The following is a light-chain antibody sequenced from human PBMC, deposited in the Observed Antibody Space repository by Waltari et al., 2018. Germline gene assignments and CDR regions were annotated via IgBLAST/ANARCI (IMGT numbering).Light chain of an antibody. CDR3: QQYNSYSRT. Sequence: DIQMTQSPSTLSASVGDTVIISCRASQSITTSLAWYQQKPGKAPDVLIYGASNLESGVPSRFSGSGSGTEFTLTISSLQPDDFATYYCQQYNSYSRTFGQGTKVEIK. J-gene: IGKJ1*01. CDR2: GAS. V-gene: IGKV1-5*03. CDR1: QSITTS.